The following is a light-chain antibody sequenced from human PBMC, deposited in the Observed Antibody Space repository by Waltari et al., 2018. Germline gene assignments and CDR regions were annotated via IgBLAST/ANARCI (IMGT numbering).Light chain of an antibody. J-gene: IGKJ2*01. CDR3: QQRSSWPPNYT. CDR1: QSISGY. CDR2: DAS. V-gene: IGKV3-11*01. Sequence: EIVLTQSPATLSLSPGDRATLSCRASQSISGYLAWYQQRPGQAPRLLIYDASHRAAGIPARFSVSGSGTDCTLTISNLEPEDFAVYYCQQRSSWPPNYTFGQGTKLEFK.